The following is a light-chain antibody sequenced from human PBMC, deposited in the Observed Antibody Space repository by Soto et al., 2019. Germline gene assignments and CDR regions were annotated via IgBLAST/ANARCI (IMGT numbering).Light chain of an antibody. CDR3: QQRSNWPRT. V-gene: IGKV3-11*01. Sequence: EIVLTQSPATLSLSPGERATLSCRSSQSVSTYLAWYQQKPGQAPRLLIYDASNRATGTPARFSGSGSGTDFTLTISSLESEDFAVYYGQQRSNWPRTFGQGTKLEIK. CDR1: QSVSTY. J-gene: IGKJ2*01. CDR2: DAS.